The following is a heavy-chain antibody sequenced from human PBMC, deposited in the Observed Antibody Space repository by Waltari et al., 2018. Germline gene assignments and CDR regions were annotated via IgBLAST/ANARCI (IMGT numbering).Heavy chain of an antibody. CDR2: IYTSGST. V-gene: IGHV4-61*02. D-gene: IGHD6-13*01. J-gene: IGHJ6*02. CDR1: GGSISSGRYY. Sequence: QVQLQESGPGLVKPSQTLSLTCTVSGGSISSGRYYWSWIRPPAGKGLEWIGRIYTSGSTNYNPSLKSRVTISVDTSKNQFSLKLSSVTAADTAVYYCARSLGAAAAGGMDVWGQGTTVTVSS. CDR3: ARSLGAAAAGGMDV.